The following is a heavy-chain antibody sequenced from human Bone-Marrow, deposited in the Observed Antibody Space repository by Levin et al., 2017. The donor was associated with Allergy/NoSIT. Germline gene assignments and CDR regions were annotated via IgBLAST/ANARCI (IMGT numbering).Heavy chain of an antibody. Sequence: ETLSLTCVDSEFTFSNYAMGWARQAPGKGLEWVSDIGVSGGDTHYADSVKGRFTISRDNSKNTMYLQMNSLRVEDTAVYYCAREPNWNDAYWGQGTLVTVSS. CDR2: IGVSGGDT. V-gene: IGHV3-23*01. J-gene: IGHJ4*02. D-gene: IGHD1-20*01. CDR3: AREPNWNDAY. CDR1: EFTFSNYA.